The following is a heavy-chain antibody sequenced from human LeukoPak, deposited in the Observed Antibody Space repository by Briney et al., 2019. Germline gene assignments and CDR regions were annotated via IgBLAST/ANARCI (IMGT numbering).Heavy chain of an antibody. CDR2: IYTSGST. Sequence: SETLSLTCTVSGGSISSCYWSWIRQPAGKGLEWIGRIYTSGSTNYNPSLKSRVTMSVDTSKNQFSLKLSSVTAADTAVYYCARGPITMVRGVIDYWGQGTLVTVSS. D-gene: IGHD3-10*01. J-gene: IGHJ4*02. V-gene: IGHV4-4*07. CDR3: ARGPITMVRGVIDY. CDR1: GGSISSCY.